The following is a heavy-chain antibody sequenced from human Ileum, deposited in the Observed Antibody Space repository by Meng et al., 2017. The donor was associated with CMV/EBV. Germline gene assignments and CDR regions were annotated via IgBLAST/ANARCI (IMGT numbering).Heavy chain of an antibody. Sequence: GSLRLSCTVSGGSISSSGSYWGWIRQPPGKGLEWIGRIYYTGSTNYNPSLKSRVTISVDTSKNQFSLKLSSVTAADTAVYYCARNSKGAFDIWAQGTRGT. D-gene: IGHD2-21*01. J-gene: IGHJ3*02. CDR1: GGSISSSGSY. CDR2: IYYTGST. CDR3: ARNSKGAFDI. V-gene: IGHV4-39*07.